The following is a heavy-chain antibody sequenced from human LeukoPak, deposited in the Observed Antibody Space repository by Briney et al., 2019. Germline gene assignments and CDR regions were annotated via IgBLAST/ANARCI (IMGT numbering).Heavy chain of an antibody. CDR3: AREPLEAGPFDY. J-gene: IGHJ4*02. D-gene: IGHD6-19*01. CDR2: INPNSGGT. Sequence: GASVKVSCKASGYTFTGYYIHWVRQAPGQGLEWMGWINPNSGGTNYAQKFQGRVTMTRDTSISTAYMELSRLRSDDTAVYYCAREPLEAGPFDYWGQGTLVTVSS. CDR1: GYTFTGYY. V-gene: IGHV1-2*02.